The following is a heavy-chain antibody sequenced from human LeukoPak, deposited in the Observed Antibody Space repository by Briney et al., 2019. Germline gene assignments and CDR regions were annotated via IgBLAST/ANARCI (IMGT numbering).Heavy chain of an antibody. D-gene: IGHD4-17*01. J-gene: IGHJ6*02. Sequence: ASVKVSCKASGYTFTGYYMHWVRQAPGQGLEWMGIINPSGGSTSYAQKFQGRVTMTRDTSTSTVYMELSSLRSEDTAVYYCARDPLATTWNLPLPFSYGMDVWGQGTTVTVSS. V-gene: IGHV1-46*01. CDR2: INPSGGST. CDR1: GYTFTGYY. CDR3: ARDPLATTWNLPLPFSYGMDV.